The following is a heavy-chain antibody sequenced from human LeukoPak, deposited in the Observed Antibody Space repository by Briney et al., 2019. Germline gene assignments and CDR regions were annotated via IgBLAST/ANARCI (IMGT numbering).Heavy chain of an antibody. V-gene: IGHV4-59*01. CDR1: GGSISSYY. CDR3: ARADSSRARIDY. Sequence: SETLSLTCTVSGGSISSYYWSWIRQPPGKGLEWIGYIYYSGSTNYNPSLKSRATISVDTSKNQFSLKLSSVTAADTAVYYCARADSSRARIDYWGQGTLVTVSS. J-gene: IGHJ4*02. CDR2: IYYSGST. D-gene: IGHD3-22*01.